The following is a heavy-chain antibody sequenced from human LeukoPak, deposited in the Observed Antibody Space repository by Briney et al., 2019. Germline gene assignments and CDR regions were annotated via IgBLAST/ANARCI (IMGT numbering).Heavy chain of an antibody. CDR2: ISASGGKT. V-gene: IGHV3-23*01. CDR3: AKWTRTTLFRGDRARFDS. J-gene: IGHJ4*02. Sequence: GFLKLSCAASGFIFNDYAMSWVRQVPGKGLECVSVISASGGKTYYADSVKGRFTISRDTSKTTISLQMNSLRVEDSAVYYCAKWTRTTLFRGDRARFDSWGQGTLVTVSS. CDR1: GFIFNDYA. D-gene: IGHD3-10*01.